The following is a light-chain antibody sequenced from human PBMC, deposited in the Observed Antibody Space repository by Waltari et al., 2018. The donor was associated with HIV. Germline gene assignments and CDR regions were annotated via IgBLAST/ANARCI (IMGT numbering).Light chain of an antibody. CDR2: GAS. CDR3: QQYGRSPWT. Sequence: EIVLTQSPGTLSLSPGERATLSCRASQSVTSSYLAWYQQKPGQSPRLLIYGASSRATGIPDRVSGSGSGTDFILTISRLEPEDFAVYYCQQYGRSPWTFGQGTKVEIK. V-gene: IGKV3-20*01. CDR1: QSVTSSY. J-gene: IGKJ1*01.